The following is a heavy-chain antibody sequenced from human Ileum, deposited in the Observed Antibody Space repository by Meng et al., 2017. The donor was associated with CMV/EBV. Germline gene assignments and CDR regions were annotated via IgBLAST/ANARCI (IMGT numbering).Heavy chain of an antibody. D-gene: IGHD3-10*01. J-gene: IGHJ4*02. CDR3: ARNTFYYGSRSNYLDY. CDR2: ISYDGNNK. CDR1: GFTFSNYA. V-gene: IGHV3-30*04. Sequence: QVQLVESGGGVVQPGKSLRLSCAASGFTFSNYAMHWVRQAPGKGLEWVALISYDGNNKYYADSVRGRFTVSRDNSKSTLYLQMNSLRAEDTAAYYCARNTFYYGSRSNYLDYWGQGTLVTVSS.